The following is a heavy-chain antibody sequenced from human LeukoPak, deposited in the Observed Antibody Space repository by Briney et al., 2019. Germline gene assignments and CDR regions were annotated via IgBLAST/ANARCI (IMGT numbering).Heavy chain of an antibody. D-gene: IGHD3-10*01. V-gene: IGHV4-39*07. J-gene: IGHJ4*02. CDR3: AGRGYYYGSGTP. CDR2: IYYSGST. Sequence: SETLSLTCTVSGGAISSSRYYWGWIRQPPGKGLEWIGSIYYSGSTYYNPSLKSRITISVGTSKNQFSLKLSSVTAADTAVYYCAGRGYYYGSGTPWGQGTLVTVSS. CDR1: GGAISSSRYY.